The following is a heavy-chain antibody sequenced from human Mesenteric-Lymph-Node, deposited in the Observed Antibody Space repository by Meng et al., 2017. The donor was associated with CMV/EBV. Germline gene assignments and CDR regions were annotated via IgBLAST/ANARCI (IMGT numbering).Heavy chain of an antibody. CDR3: ARALYSIGGDY. CDR1: GFTFSSYA. Sequence: GESLKISCAASGFTFSSYAMHWVRQAPGKGLEWVAVISYDGSNKYYADSVKGRFTISRDNSKNTLCLQMNSLRAEDTAVYYCARALYSIGGDYWGQGTLVTVSS. CDR2: ISYDGSNK. J-gene: IGHJ4*02. V-gene: IGHV3-30-3*01. D-gene: IGHD6-13*01.